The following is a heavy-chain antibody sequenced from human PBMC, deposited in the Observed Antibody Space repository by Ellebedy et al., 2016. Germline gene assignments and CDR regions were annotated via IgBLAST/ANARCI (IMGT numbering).Heavy chain of an antibody. Sequence: SETLSLTCTVSGGSIPSDYWSWIRQPAGKGLEWIGRVDSSGNTNYNPSLKNRVTMSLDTSNNPFSLKLTSGTAADTGVYYCARGLTPHFDSWGQGTLVTVSS. V-gene: IGHV4-4*07. CDR2: VDSSGNT. CDR1: GGSIPSDY. D-gene: IGHD2-21*01. CDR3: ARGLTPHFDS. J-gene: IGHJ4*02.